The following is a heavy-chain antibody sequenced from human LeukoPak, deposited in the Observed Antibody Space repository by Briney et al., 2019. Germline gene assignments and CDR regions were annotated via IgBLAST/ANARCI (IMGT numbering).Heavy chain of an antibody. CDR3: ATDSSGYFGY. D-gene: IGHD3-22*01. CDR1: GFTFSSYW. CDR2: ISSSGSTI. V-gene: IGHV3-48*04. J-gene: IGHJ4*02. Sequence: GGSLRLSCAASGFTFSSYWMHWVRQAPGKGLEWISYISSSGSTIYYADSVKGRFTISRDNAKNSLYLQMNSLRAEDTAVYYCATDSSGYFGYWGQGTLVTVSS.